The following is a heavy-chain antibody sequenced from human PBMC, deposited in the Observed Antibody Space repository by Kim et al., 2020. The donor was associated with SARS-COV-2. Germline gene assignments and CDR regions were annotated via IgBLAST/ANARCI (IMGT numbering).Heavy chain of an antibody. Sequence: SSNRSTIYYAASVKGRFTLSRDNAKNSLYLQMNSLRVEDTAVYYCAGRLDYWGQGILVTVSS. CDR3: AGRLDY. D-gene: IGHD1-26*01. J-gene: IGHJ4*02. CDR2: SSNRSTI. V-gene: IGHV3-48*01.